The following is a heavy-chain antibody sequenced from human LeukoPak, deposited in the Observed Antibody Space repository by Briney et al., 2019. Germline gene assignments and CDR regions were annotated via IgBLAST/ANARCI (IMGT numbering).Heavy chain of an antibody. CDR1: GFTFSNYP. CDR2: ISGSGDYT. D-gene: IGHD1-26*01. J-gene: IGHJ4*02. V-gene: IGHV3-21*01. Sequence: PGGSLRLSCAASGFTFSNYPMNWVRQAPGKGLAWVSTISGSGDYTYYVDSVKGRFTISRDNAKNSLYLQMNSLRAEDTAVYYCARYGGSYYFDNWGQGTLVTVSS. CDR3: ARYGGSYYFDN.